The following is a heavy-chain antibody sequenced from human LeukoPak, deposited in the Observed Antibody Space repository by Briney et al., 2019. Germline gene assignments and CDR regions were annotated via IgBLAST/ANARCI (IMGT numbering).Heavy chain of an antibody. D-gene: IGHD3-16*01. J-gene: IGHJ5*02. V-gene: IGHV4-4*02. CDR2: IHHSGST. Sequence: PSGTLSLTCAVSGGSISRSNWWSWVRQPPGKGLQWVGEIHHSGSTDYNPSLKSRVTISVDTSKNQFSLKLSSVTAADTAVYYCARDRVTIQKGGDWFDPWGQGTLVTVSS. CDR3: ARDRVTIQKGGDWFDP. CDR1: GGSISRSNW.